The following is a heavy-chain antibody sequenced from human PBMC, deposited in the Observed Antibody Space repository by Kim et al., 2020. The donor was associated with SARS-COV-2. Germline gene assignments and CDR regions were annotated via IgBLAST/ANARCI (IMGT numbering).Heavy chain of an antibody. D-gene: IGHD6-19*01. CDR1: GGSISSYY. Sequence: SETLSLTCTVSGGSISSYYWSWIRQPPGKGLEWIGYIYYSGSTNYNPSLKSRVTISVDTSKNQFSLKLSSVTAADTAVYYCARLRGGLVLNWFDPWGQGTLVTVSS. CDR3: ARLRGGLVLNWFDP. CDR2: IYYSGST. V-gene: IGHV4-59*08. J-gene: IGHJ5*02.